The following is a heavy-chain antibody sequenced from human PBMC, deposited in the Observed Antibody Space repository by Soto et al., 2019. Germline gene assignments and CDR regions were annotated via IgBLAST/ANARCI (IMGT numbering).Heavy chain of an antibody. CDR2: SSGSGGST. CDR3: AKDLRTNYYYGMDV. V-gene: IGHV3-23*01. D-gene: IGHD5-12*01. Sequence: PGGYLRLSCAAFGFTFSSYAMSWVRQAPGKGLEWVSASSGSGGSTYYADSVKGRLTISRDNSKNTLYLQMNSLRAEDTAVYYCAKDLRTNYYYGMDVWGQGTTVTVSS. CDR1: GFTFSSYA. J-gene: IGHJ6*02.